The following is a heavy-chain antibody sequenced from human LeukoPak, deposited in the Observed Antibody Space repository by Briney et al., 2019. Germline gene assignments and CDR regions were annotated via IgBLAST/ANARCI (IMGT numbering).Heavy chain of an antibody. Sequence: GSVKVSCRASGYTFTSYCSIWVRRDPGQGREWMGWISAHNGNTNYARKPYGRVTMTTDTTTSTAPMELRTLSSDDPAVYYCASFNCGDYEFHDWGKGTLVTVSS. J-gene: IGHJ4*02. CDR2: ISAHNGNT. CDR1: GYTFTSYC. D-gene: IGHD4-17*01. CDR3: ASFNCGDYEFHD. V-gene: IGHV1-18*01.